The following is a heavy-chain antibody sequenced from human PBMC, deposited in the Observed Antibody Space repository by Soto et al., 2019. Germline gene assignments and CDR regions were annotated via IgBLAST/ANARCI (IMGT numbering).Heavy chain of an antibody. V-gene: IGHV3-23*01. Sequence: DVQLLESGGGLVQPEGSLRLSCAASGFTFSSYAMGWVRQGPGKGLEWVAVVSIGGSTHYADSVRGRFTISRDNYKNTLSLQMNSLTAEDTAVYFCAKRRGAGGHFYYWGQGALVTVSS. D-gene: IGHD2-15*01. CDR1: GFTFSSYA. CDR2: VSIGGST. CDR3: AKRRGAGGHFYY. J-gene: IGHJ4*02.